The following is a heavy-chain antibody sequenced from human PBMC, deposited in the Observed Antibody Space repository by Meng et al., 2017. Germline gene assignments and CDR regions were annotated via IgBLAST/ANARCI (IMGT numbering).Heavy chain of an antibody. CDR2: ISYDGSNK. D-gene: IGHD5-24*01. Sequence: QVQWVGSGGGVVQLGRSLRLSCAASGFTFSSYAMHWVRQAPGKGLEWVAVISYDGSNKYYADSVKGRFTISRDNSKNTLYLQMNSLRAEDTAVYYCARVGMADPPDWGQGTLVTVSS. J-gene: IGHJ4*02. CDR3: ARVGMADPPD. CDR1: GFTFSSYA. V-gene: IGHV3-30*01.